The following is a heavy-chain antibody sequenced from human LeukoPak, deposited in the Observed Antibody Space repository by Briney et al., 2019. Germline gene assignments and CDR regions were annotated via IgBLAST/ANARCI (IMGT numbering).Heavy chain of an antibody. V-gene: IGHV4-34*01. D-gene: IGHD1-26*01. Sequence: SETLSLTCAVYGGSLSGYYWSWIRQPPGKGLEWIGEINHSGSTNYNPSLKSRVTISVDTSKNQFSLKLSSVTAADTAVYYCARDQWEDYWGQGTLATVSS. CDR3: ARDQWEDY. J-gene: IGHJ4*02. CDR2: INHSGST. CDR1: GGSLSGYY.